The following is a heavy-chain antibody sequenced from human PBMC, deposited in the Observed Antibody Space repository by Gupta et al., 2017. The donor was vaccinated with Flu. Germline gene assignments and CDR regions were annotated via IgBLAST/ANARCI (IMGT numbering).Heavy chain of an antibody. J-gene: IGHJ4*02. CDR3: ARNYDSSGYYDPGPDEFDY. CDR1: GFTFSSYS. V-gene: IGHV3-48*02. CDR2: ISSSSSTI. D-gene: IGHD3-22*01. Sequence: EVQLVESGGGLVQPGGPLRISCAASGFTFSSYSMNWGSQAPGRGLEWVSYISSSSSTIYYADSVKGRFTISRDNAKNSLYLQMNSLRDEDTAVYYCARNYDSSGYYDPGPDEFDYWGQGTLVTVSS.